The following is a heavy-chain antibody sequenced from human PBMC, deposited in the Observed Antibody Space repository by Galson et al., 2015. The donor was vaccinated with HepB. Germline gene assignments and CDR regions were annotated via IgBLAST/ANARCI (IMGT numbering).Heavy chain of an antibody. Sequence: QSGAEVKKPGESLKISCKGSGYSFTSYWIGWVRQMPGKGLEWMGIIYPGDSDTRYSPSFQGQVTISADKSISTAYLQWSSLKASDTAMYYCARPLRYCSGGSCYNWFDPWGQGTLVTVSS. CDR1: GYSFTSYW. CDR3: ARPLRYCSGGSCYNWFDP. CDR2: IYPGDSDT. D-gene: IGHD2-15*01. V-gene: IGHV5-51*03. J-gene: IGHJ5*02.